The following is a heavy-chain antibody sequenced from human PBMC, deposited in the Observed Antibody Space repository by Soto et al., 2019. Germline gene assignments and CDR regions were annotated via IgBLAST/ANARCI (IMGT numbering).Heavy chain of an antibody. J-gene: IGHJ6*02. Sequence: EVQLVESGGGLVKPGGSLRLSCAASGFTFSSYSMNWVRQAPGKGLEWVSSISSSSSYIYYADSVKGRFTISRDNAKNSLYLQMNSLRAEDTAVYYCARDKQWLVGGYYYGMDVWGQGATGTVSS. CDR3: ARDKQWLVGGYYYGMDV. CDR2: ISSSSSYI. V-gene: IGHV3-21*01. CDR1: GFTFSSYS. D-gene: IGHD6-19*01.